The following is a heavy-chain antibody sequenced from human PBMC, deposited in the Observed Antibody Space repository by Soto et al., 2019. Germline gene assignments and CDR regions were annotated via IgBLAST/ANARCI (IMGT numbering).Heavy chain of an antibody. Sequence: GGSLRLSCAASGFIFSNAWMNWVRQAPGKGLEWVGRIKTKAEGGTTDYSSPVKGRFTISRDDSKNTLYLQMNSLKTEDTAVYYCTTEQQLVSYYFDYWGQGTLVTVSS. CDR3: TTEQQLVSYYFDY. CDR1: GFIFSNAW. CDR2: IKTKAEGGTT. D-gene: IGHD6-13*01. V-gene: IGHV3-15*07. J-gene: IGHJ4*02.